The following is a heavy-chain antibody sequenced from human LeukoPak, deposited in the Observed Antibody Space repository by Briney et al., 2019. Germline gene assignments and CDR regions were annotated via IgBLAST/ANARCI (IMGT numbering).Heavy chain of an antibody. J-gene: IGHJ4*02. CDR1: GGSISSSSYY. CDR2: IYYSGST. Sequence: SETLSLTCTVSGGSISSSSYYWGWIRQPPGKGLEWIGSIYYSGSTYYNPSLKSRVTISVDTSKNQFSLKLSSVTAADTAVYYCARGIISSMIVVVTLYYFDYWGQGTLVTVSS. V-gene: IGHV4-39*01. D-gene: IGHD3-22*01. CDR3: ARGIISSMIVVVTLYYFDY.